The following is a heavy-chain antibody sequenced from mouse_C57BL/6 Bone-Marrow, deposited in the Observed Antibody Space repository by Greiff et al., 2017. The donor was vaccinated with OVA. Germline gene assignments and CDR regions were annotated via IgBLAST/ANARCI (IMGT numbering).Heavy chain of an antibody. V-gene: IGHV1-64*01. CDR1: GYTFTSYW. Sequence: QVQLQQPGAELVKPGASVKLSCKASGYTFTSYWMHWVKQRPGQGLEWIGMIHPNSGSTNYNEKFKSKATLTVDKSSSTAYMQLSSLTSEDSAVYYCARSRYYGSSWGVAYWGQGTLVTVSA. CDR2: IHPNSGST. CDR3: ARSRYYGSSWGVAY. D-gene: IGHD1-1*01. J-gene: IGHJ3*01.